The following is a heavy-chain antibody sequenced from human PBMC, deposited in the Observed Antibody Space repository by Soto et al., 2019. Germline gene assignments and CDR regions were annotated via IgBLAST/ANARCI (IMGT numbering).Heavy chain of an antibody. D-gene: IGHD6-19*01. CDR1: GGSISSGGFS. V-gene: IGHV4-30-2*01. J-gene: IGHJ4*02. CDR2: IYHTGIT. Sequence: QLQLQEAGSGLVKPSQTLSLTCSVSGGSISSGGFSWSWIRQPPGKGLEWIGYIYHTGITSHNPSLKSRVTISVDTSKNQFSLKLSSVTAADTAVYYCARLGIAVAVDYWGQGTLVTVSS. CDR3: ARLGIAVAVDY.